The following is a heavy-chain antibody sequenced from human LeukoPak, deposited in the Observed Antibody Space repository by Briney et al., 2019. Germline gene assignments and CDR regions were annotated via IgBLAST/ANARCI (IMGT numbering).Heavy chain of an antibody. CDR3: AKQGAVRQDYYMDV. V-gene: IGHV1-69*06. CDR1: GGSSSSYA. Sequence: SVKVSCKASGGSSSSYAITWVRQAPGQGLEWMGRIIPIFGTPTYAQKFQGRVTITADMGSSTAYLELTSLTSEDTARYFCAKQGAVRQDYYMDVWGNGTTVTVPS. D-gene: IGHD3-16*01. J-gene: IGHJ6*03. CDR2: IIPIFGTP.